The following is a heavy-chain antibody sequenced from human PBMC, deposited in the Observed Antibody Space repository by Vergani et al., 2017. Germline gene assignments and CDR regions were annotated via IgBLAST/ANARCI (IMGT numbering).Heavy chain of an antibody. Sequence: VQLVESGGGLVKPGGSLRLSCAASGFTFSSYSMNWVRQAPGKGLEWVSSISSSSSYIYYADSVKGRFTISRDNTKNSLYLQMNSLRAEDTDVYYCARAPTTNGDYTTYYYMDVWGKGTTVTVSS. CDR2: ISSSSSYI. D-gene: IGHD4-17*01. J-gene: IGHJ6*03. CDR3: ARAPTTNGDYTTYYYMDV. CDR1: GFTFSSYS. V-gene: IGHV3-21*01.